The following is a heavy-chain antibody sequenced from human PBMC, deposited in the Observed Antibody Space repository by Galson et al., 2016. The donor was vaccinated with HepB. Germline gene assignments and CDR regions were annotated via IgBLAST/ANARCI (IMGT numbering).Heavy chain of an antibody. CDR1: GFTFDDYA. CDR2: ISWNSGTI. D-gene: IGHD4-17*01. CDR3: AKDTLDYGEGYFDY. J-gene: IGHJ4*02. V-gene: IGHV3-9*01. Sequence: SLRLSCAASGFTFDDYAMHWVRQAPGKGLEWVSGISWNSGTIGYADSVKGRFTISRDNAKNSLFLQMNSLRAEDTALYYCAKDTLDYGEGYFDYWGQGILVTVSS.